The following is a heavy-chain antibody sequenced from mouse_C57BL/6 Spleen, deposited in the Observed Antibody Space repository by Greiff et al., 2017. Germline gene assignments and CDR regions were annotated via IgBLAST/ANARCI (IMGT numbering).Heavy chain of an antibody. CDR2: IYPGSGNT. J-gene: IGHJ3*01. D-gene: IGHD2-4*01. Sequence: QVQLQQSGAELVRPGASVKLSCKASGYTFTDYFINWVKQRPGQGLEWIGMIYPGSGNTYYNEKFKGKATLTAEKSSSTAYMQLSSLTSEDSAVYFCAREGYDYLFAYWGQGTLVTVSA. CDR1: GYTFTDYF. V-gene: IGHV1-76*01. CDR3: AREGYDYLFAY.